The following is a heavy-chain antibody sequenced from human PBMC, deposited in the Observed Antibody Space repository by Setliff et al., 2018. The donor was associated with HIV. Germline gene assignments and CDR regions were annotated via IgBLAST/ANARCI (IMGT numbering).Heavy chain of an antibody. V-gene: IGHV4-61*01. CDR2: IYYSGST. Sequence: SETLSLTCTVSGDSIAGGSYFWSWIRQPPGKGLEWIGSIYYSGSTNYNPSLKSRVTISVDTSKNQFSLKLSSVTAADTAVYYCARESACSSTSCPKVLDYWGQGTLVTVSS. CDR3: ARESACSSTSCPKVLDY. CDR1: GDSIAGGSYF. D-gene: IGHD2-2*01. J-gene: IGHJ4*02.